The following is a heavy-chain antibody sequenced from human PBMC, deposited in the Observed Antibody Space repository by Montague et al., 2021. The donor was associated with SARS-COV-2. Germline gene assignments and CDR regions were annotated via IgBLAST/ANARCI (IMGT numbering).Heavy chain of an antibody. CDR2: SGIT. Sequence: SGITYYNPSLKSRVTISVYTSKNQFSLKLSSVTAADTAVYYCARDAGIAATGLNWFDPWGQGTLVNVST. D-gene: IGHD6-13*01. V-gene: IGHV4-30-2*04. J-gene: IGHJ5*02. CDR3: ARDAGIAATGLNWFDP.